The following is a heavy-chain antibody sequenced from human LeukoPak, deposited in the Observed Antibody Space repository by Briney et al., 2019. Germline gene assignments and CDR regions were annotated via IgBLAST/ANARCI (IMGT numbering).Heavy chain of an antibody. CDR3: AREEGYFCSGGSCYSYYMDV. CDR1: GGSISGYY. J-gene: IGHJ6*03. V-gene: IGHV4-4*07. Sequence: PSETLSLTCTVSGGSISGYYWSWIRQPAGKGLEWIGRIYTSGSTNYNPSLKSRVTMSVDTSKNQFSLKLSSVTAADTAVYYCAREEGYFCSGGSCYSYYMDVWGKGTTVTISS. D-gene: IGHD2-15*01. CDR2: IYTSGST.